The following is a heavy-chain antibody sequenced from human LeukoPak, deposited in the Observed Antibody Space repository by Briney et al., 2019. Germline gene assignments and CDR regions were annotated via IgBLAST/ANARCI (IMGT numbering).Heavy chain of an antibody. Sequence: PGGSLRLSCAASGFTFSNYAMSWVRQAPGKGLEWASTLSGTGGSTYYADSVKGRFTISRDNSKNTLYLQVSSLRAEDTAVYYCAKDRRSSGWYHPPYFQHWGQGTLVTVSS. CDR3: AKDRRSSGWYHPPYFQH. CDR2: LSGTGGST. J-gene: IGHJ1*01. D-gene: IGHD6-19*01. CDR1: GFTFSNYA. V-gene: IGHV3-23*01.